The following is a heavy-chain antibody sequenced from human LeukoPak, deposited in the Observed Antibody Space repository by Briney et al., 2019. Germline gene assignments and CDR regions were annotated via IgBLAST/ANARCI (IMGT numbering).Heavy chain of an antibody. V-gene: IGHV1-24*01. D-gene: IGHD3-16*02. CDR3: ARGFRGSYRANEPFDY. CDR2: FDPEDGET. CDR1: GYTLTELS. Sequence: ASVKVSCKVSGYTLTELSMHWVRQAPGKGLEWMGGFDPEDGETIYAQKFQGRVTMTEDTSTDTAYMELSSLRSEDTAVYYCARGFRGSYRANEPFDYWGQGTLVTVSS. J-gene: IGHJ4*02.